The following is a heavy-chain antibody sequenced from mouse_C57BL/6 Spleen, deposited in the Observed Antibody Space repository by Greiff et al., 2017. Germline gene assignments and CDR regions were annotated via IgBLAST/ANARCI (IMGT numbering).Heavy chain of an antibody. Sequence: VQLQQPGAELVKPGASVKMSCKASGYTFTSYWITWVKQRPGQGLEWIGDIYPGSGSTNYNEKFKSKATLTVDTSSSTAYMQLSSLTSEDSAVYYCARGGSNYDYFYAMDYWGQGTSVTVSS. J-gene: IGHJ4*01. V-gene: IGHV1-55*01. CDR3: ARGGSNYDYFYAMDY. D-gene: IGHD2-5*01. CDR2: IYPGSGST. CDR1: GYTFTSYW.